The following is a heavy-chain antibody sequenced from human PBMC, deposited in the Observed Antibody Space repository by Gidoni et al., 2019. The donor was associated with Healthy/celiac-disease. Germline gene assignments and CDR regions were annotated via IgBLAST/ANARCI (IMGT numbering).Heavy chain of an antibody. CDR2: ISGSGGST. J-gene: IGHJ6*02. Sequence: EVQLVESGGGLVQPGGSLRLSCAASGFTFSSYAMSWVRQAPGKGLEWVSAISGSGGSTYYADSVKGRFTISRDNSKNTLYLQMNSLRAEDTAVYYCAKDLIVTDYYYYGMDVWGQGTTVTVSS. CDR3: AKDLIVTDYYYYGMDV. CDR1: GFTFSSYA. D-gene: IGHD3-22*01. V-gene: IGHV3-23*04.